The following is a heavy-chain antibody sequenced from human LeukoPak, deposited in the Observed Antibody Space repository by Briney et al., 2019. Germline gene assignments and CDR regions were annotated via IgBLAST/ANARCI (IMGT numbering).Heavy chain of an antibody. CDR2: INHSGST. CDR1: GGSFSGYY. D-gene: IGHD2-15*01. J-gene: IGHJ4*02. Sequence: SETLSLTCAVYGGSFSGYYWSWIRQPPGKGLEWIGEINHSGSTNYNPSLKSRVTISVDTSKNQFSLKLSSVTAADTAVYYCARRLDIVVVVAATGGPFDYWGQGTLVTVSS. V-gene: IGHV4-34*01. CDR3: ARRLDIVVVVAATGGPFDY.